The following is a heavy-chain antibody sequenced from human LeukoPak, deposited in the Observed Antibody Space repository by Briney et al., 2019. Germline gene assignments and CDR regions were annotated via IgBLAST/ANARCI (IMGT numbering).Heavy chain of an antibody. CDR2: IYYSGST. V-gene: IGHV4-59*01. Sequence: PSETLSLTCTVSGGSISSYYWSWIRQPPGKGLEWIGYIYYSGSTNYNPSLKSRVTISVDTSKNQFSLKLSSVTAADTAVYYCARVLSHVLLRFDPWGQGTLVTVSS. CDR1: GGSISSYY. D-gene: IGHD3-10*01. J-gene: IGHJ5*02. CDR3: ARVLSHVLLRFDP.